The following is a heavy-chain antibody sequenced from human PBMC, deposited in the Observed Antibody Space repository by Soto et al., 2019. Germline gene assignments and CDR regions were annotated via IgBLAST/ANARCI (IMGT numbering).Heavy chain of an antibody. J-gene: IGHJ1*01. Sequence: SETLSLTCTVSGGSISSSSYYWGWIRQPPGKGLEWIGSIYYSGSTYYNPSLKSRVTISVDTSKNQFSLKLSSVTAADTAVYYCAGPSEQHLVFQHWGQGTLVTVSS. CDR3: AGPSEQHLVFQH. CDR1: GGSISSSSYY. V-gene: IGHV4-39*01. CDR2: IYYSGST. D-gene: IGHD6-13*01.